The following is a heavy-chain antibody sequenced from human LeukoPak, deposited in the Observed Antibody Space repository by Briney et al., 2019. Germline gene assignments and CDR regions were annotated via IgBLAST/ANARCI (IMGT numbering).Heavy chain of an antibody. CDR1: GFTFSSYA. Sequence: GGSLRLSCAASGFTFSSYAMHWVRQAPGKGLEWVAVISYDGSNKYYADSVKGRFTISRDNSKNTLYLQMNSLRAEDTAVYYCASTTTLGGFDYWGQGTLVAVSS. CDR3: ASTTTLGGFDY. J-gene: IGHJ4*02. CDR2: ISYDGSNK. V-gene: IGHV3-30-3*01. D-gene: IGHD1-1*01.